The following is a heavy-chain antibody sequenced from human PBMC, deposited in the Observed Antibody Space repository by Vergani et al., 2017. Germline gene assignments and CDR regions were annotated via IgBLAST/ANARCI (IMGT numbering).Heavy chain of an antibody. Sequence: EVQLVESGGGLVKPGGSLRLSCAASGFTFSSYSMNWVRQAPGKGLEWVSSISSSSSYIYYADSVKGRFTISRDNAKNTLYLQMNSLRAEDTAVYYCARSGYSSSLPTTFYYYYGMDVWGQGP. D-gene: IGHD6-13*01. CDR3: ARSGYSSSLPTTFYYYYGMDV. V-gene: IGHV3-21*01. CDR2: ISSSSSYI. CDR1: GFTFSSYS. J-gene: IGHJ6*02.